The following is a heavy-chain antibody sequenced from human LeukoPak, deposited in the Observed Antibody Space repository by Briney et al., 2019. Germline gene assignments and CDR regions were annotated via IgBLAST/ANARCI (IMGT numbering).Heavy chain of an antibody. CDR2: IRYDGSNK. V-gene: IGHV3-30*02. D-gene: IGHD3-22*01. Sequence: GGSLRLSCAASGFTLSSYGMHWVRQAPGKGLEWVAFIRYDGSNKYYADSVKGRFTISRDNSKNTLYLQMNSLRAEDTAVYYCAKAGGGSSGYFVDYWGQGTLVTASS. CDR3: AKAGGGSSGYFVDY. CDR1: GFTLSSYG. J-gene: IGHJ4*02.